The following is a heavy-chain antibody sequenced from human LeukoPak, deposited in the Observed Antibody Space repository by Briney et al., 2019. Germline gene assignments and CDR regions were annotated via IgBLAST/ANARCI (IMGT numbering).Heavy chain of an antibody. CDR1: GFTVSSKY. CDR2: IYSDGST. V-gene: IGHV3-53*01. Sequence: GGSLRLSCAASGFTVSSKYMGWVRQAPGKGLEWVSVIYSDGSTYYADSVKGRFTISRDNSKITLYLQMNSLRAEDTAVYYCAKDATVTTSGAFDIWGQGTMVTVSS. D-gene: IGHD4-17*01. CDR3: AKDATVTTSGAFDI. J-gene: IGHJ3*02.